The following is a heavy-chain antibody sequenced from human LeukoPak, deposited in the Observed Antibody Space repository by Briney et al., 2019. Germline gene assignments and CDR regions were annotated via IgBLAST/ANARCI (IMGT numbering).Heavy chain of an antibody. V-gene: IGHV3-30-3*01. CDR2: ISYDGSNK. CDR1: GFTFSSDA. CDR3: ARAVLFGEFQPHEY. D-gene: IGHD3-10*01. J-gene: IGHJ4*02. Sequence: GRSLRLSCADSGFTFSSDAMHWVRQAPGKGLEWVAVISYDGSNKYYADSVKGRFTISRDNSKNTLYLQMNSLRAEDTAVYYCARAVLFGEFQPHEYSGEGTLVTVSS.